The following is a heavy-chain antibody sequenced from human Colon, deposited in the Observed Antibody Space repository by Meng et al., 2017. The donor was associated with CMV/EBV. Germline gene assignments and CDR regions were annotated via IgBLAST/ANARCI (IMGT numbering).Heavy chain of an antibody. D-gene: IGHD3-16*01. CDR1: GFALSDYS. CDR2: IRVESATI. Sequence: GESLKISCAASGFALSDYSMNWVRQAPGKGLEWVSYIRVESATIYYADSVKGRFTISRDKARNSLYLQMNSLRAEDTAVYYCARSRQDDDWGQGTLVTVSS. J-gene: IGHJ4*02. CDR3: ARSRQDDD. V-gene: IGHV3-48*01.